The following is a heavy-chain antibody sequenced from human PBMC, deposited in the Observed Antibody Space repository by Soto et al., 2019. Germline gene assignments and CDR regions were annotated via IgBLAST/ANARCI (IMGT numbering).Heavy chain of an antibody. D-gene: IGHD5-12*01. V-gene: IGHV4-38-2*01. Sequence: PSDTQSAPCAASGYSISSGYYWGWIRQPPGKGLEWIGSIYHSGSTYYNPSLKSRVTISVDTSKNQFSLKLSSVTAADTAVYYCARGGYDYPSYYYYGMDVWGQGTTVT. CDR3: ARGGYDYPSYYYYGMDV. CDR2: IYHSGST. CDR1: GYSISSGYY. J-gene: IGHJ6*02.